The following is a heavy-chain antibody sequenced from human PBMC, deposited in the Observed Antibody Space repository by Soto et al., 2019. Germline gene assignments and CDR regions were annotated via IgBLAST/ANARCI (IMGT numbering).Heavy chain of an antibody. Sequence: QVQLVQSGAEVKKPGSSVKVSCKSSGGTFSTYAISWVRQAPGQGLEWMGGIIPIFGTANYAQKFQGRVTITADESTTTAYMELIRLRSGDTAVYYCARDEMVVATGSRTWHYYYGMDVWGQGTTVTVSS. CDR2: IIPIFGTA. CDR3: ARDEMVVATGSRTWHYYYGMDV. CDR1: GGTFSTYA. D-gene: IGHD2-15*01. V-gene: IGHV1-69*12. J-gene: IGHJ6*02.